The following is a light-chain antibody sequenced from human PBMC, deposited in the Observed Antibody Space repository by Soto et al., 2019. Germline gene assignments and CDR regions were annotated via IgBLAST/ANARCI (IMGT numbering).Light chain of an antibody. CDR1: SSTTGSKI. Sequence: QSVLTQPPQGPGTPGRRAPPLVLGGSSTTGSKIVNWYHKLPGTAPKLLIYSINRRPSGVPDRFSGSKSGTSASLAISGLQSEDEADYYCAAWDDSLNGLYVFGTGTKLTVL. V-gene: IGLV1-44*01. CDR2: SIN. CDR3: AAWDDSLNGLYV. J-gene: IGLJ1*01.